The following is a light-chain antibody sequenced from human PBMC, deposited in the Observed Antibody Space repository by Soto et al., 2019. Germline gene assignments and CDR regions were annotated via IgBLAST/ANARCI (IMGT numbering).Light chain of an antibody. Sequence: ENVLTQSPGTLSLSPGEGATLSCRASQSVTSNFLAWYQQKAGQAPRLLIYGTSSRATGIPDRFSGSGSGTDFTLTISRLEPEDFAVYYCQQYGSSGTFGQGTKVDIK. CDR2: GTS. CDR1: QSVTSNF. CDR3: QQYGSSGT. V-gene: IGKV3-20*01. J-gene: IGKJ1*01.